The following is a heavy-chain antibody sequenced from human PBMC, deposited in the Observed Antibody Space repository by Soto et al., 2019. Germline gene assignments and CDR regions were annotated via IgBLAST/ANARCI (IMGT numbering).Heavy chain of an antibody. V-gene: IGHV1-69*02. CDR2: ILPYLSVT. CDR3: ASGSAPEVDD. CDR1: GGTFSKYS. D-gene: IGHD3-10*01. J-gene: IGHJ4*02. Sequence: QVPLVQSGAEVKKAGSSVKVSCTASGGTFSKYSISWIRQAPGQGLEWMGRILPYLSVTNYAQKFKGRVTTHAHKSTGTAYMQVNNLRSEDTAVYFCASGSAPEVDDWGEGTLIT.